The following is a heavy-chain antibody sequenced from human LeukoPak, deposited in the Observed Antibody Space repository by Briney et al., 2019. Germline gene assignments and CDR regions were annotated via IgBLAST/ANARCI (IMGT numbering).Heavy chain of an antibody. CDR1: GGSISSYY. CDR3: ARGLVDAFDI. CDR2: IYYSGCT. Sequence: SETLSLTCTDSGGSISSYYWSWIRQPPGKGLEWVGYIYYSGCTNYNPSLKSRVTISVDTSKNQFSLKLSSVTAADTAVYYCARGLVDAFDIWGQGTMVTVSS. V-gene: IGHV4-59*01. J-gene: IGHJ3*02.